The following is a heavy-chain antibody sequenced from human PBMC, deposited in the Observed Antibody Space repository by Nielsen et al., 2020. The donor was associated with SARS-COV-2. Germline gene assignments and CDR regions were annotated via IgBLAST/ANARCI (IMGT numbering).Heavy chain of an antibody. CDR1: GGSISSKNW. Sequence: ETLSLTCTVSGGSISSKNWWSWVRQAPGKGLEWVANIKQDGSEKYYVDSVKGRFTISRDNVKNSLYLQMNSLRAEDTAVYYCARDHAPAAIKYYYGMDVWGQGTTVTVSS. CDR3: ARDHAPAAIKYYYGMDV. CDR2: IKQDGSEK. D-gene: IGHD2-2*01. J-gene: IGHJ6*02. V-gene: IGHV3-7*01.